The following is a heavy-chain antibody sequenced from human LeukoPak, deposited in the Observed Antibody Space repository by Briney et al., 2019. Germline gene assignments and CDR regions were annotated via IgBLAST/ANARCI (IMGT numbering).Heavy chain of an antibody. D-gene: IGHD3/OR15-3a*01. CDR2: IRNKANSYGT. V-gene: IGHV3-72*01. J-gene: IGHJ1*01. CDR3: ARGGRGMIFAYFQH. CDR1: GFTFSDYY. Sequence: GGSLRLSCAASGFTFSDYYMSWIRQAPGKGLEWVGRIRNKANSYGTEYAASVKGRFTISRDDLESSLYLQMNSLQTEDTAVYYCARGGRGMIFAYFQHWGQGALVTVSS.